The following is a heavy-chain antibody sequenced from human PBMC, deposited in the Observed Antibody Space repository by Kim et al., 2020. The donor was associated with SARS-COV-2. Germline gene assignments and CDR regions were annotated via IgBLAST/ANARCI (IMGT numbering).Heavy chain of an antibody. Sequence: SETLSLTCAVYVGSFSGHFWTWVRQLPGKGLEWIGDINASGDTKYNPSLKSRVTMSVDTSKNQFSLKVTSLIAADAAVYYCARQDYVSGRHGLLHIWG. CDR3: ARQDYVSGRHGLLHI. V-gene: IGHV4-34*01. D-gene: IGHD3-10*01. J-gene: IGHJ3*02. CDR2: INASGDT. CDR1: VGSFSGHF.